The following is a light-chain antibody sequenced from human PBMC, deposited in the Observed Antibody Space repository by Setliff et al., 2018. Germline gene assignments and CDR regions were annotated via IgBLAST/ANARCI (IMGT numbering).Light chain of an antibody. CDR3: CSYAGSRTGV. J-gene: IGLJ3*02. V-gene: IGLV2-23*02. Sequence: QSVLTQPASVSGSPGQSITISCTGTSSDVGNYNLVFWYQQHPGKAPKLIIYEVAKRSSGVSDRFSGSKSGNTASLTISGLQSEDEADYHCCSYAGSRTGVFGGGTKVTV. CDR2: EVA. CDR1: SSDVGNYNL.